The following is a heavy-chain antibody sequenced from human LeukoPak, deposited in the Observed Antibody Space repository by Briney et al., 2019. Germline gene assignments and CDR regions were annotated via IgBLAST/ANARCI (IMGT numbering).Heavy chain of an antibody. D-gene: IGHD3-22*01. Sequence: PGGSLRLSCAAPGFTFSDNYMDWVRQAPGKGLEWVGRTRNRANRYTPQYAASVKGRFTISRDDSKNSLYLQMNSLKSEDTAVYYCARVEEGFGYYDSTGYYLYDYCMDVWGQGPRSPSP. V-gene: IGHV3-72*01. CDR3: ARVEEGFGYYDSTGYYLYDYCMDV. CDR2: TRNRANRYTP. CDR1: GFTFSDNY. J-gene: IGHJ6*02.